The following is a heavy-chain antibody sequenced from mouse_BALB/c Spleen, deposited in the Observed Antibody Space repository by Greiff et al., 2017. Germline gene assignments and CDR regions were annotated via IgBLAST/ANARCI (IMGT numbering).Heavy chain of an antibody. CDR3: ARYRYDGDWYFDV. CDR2: ISSGGGNT. D-gene: IGHD2-14*01. CDR1: GFTFSSYT. V-gene: IGHV5-9*03. Sequence: EVKLMESGGGLVKPGGSLKLSCAASGFTFSSYTMSWVRQTPEKRLEWVATISSGGGNTYYPDSVKGRFTISRDNAKNNLYLQMSSLRSEDTALYYCARYRYDGDWYFDVWGAGTTVTVSS. J-gene: IGHJ1*01.